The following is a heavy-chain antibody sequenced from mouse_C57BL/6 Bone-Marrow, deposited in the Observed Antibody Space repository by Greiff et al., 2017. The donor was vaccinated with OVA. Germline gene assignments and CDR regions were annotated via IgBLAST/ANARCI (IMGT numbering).Heavy chain of an antibody. J-gene: IGHJ4*01. CDR2: ISYDGSN. Sequence: EVKLQESGPGLVKPSQSLSLTCSVTGYSITSGYYWNWIRQFPGNKLEWMGYISYDGSNNYNPSLKNRISITRDTSKNQFFLKLNSVTTEDTATYYCAWAVPGGDYWGQGTSVTVSS. V-gene: IGHV3-6*01. CDR3: AWAVPGGDY. CDR1: GYSITSGYY.